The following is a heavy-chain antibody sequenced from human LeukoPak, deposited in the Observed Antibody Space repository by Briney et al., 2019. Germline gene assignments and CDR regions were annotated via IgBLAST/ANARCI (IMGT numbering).Heavy chain of an antibody. J-gene: IGHJ4*02. D-gene: IGHD1-26*01. V-gene: IGHV3-NL1*01. CDR3: ARDVVGATYFD. CDR1: GFTFSSYG. CDR2: IYSGGST. Sequence: GGSLRLSCAASGFTFSSYGMHWVRQAPGKGLEWVSIIYSGGSTSYADSVKGRFTISRDNFKNTLYLQMNSLRAEDTAVYYCARDVVGATYFDWGQGTLVTVSS.